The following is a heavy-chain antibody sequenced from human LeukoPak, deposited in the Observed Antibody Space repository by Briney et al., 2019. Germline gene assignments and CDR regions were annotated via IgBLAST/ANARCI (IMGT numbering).Heavy chain of an antibody. V-gene: IGHV4-59*01. CDR3: ARDSAPYYMDV. J-gene: IGHJ6*03. CDR2: IYYSGST. Sequence: KSSETLSLTCTVSGGSISSYYWSWIRQPPGKGLEWIGYIYYSGSTNYNPSLKSRVTISVDTSKNQFSLKLSSVTAADTAVDYCARDSAPYYMDVWGKGTTVTVSS. CDR1: GGSISSYY.